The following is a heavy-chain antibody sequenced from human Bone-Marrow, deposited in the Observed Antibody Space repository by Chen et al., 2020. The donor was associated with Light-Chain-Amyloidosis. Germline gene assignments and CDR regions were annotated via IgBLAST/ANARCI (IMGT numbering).Heavy chain of an antibody. CDR1: GGSISSSSYY. J-gene: IGHJ4*02. D-gene: IGHD6-6*01. V-gene: IGHV4-39*01. Sequence: QLQLQESGPGLVKPSETLSLTCTVSGGSISSSSYYWGWIRQPPGKGLEWIGSIYYSGSTYYNPSLKRRVTISVDTSKNQFSLKLSSVTAADTAVYYCARLTYSSSSLDYWGQGTLVTVSS. CDR2: IYYSGST. CDR3: ARLTYSSSSLDY.